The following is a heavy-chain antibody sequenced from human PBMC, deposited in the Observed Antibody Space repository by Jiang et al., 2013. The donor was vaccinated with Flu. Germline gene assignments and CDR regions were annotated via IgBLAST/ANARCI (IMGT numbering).Heavy chain of an antibody. CDR3: AREIGIAAAGTAFYDY. V-gene: IGHV1-18*01. D-gene: IGHD6-13*01. Sequence: LEWMGWISAYNGNTNYAQKLQGRVTMTTDTSTSTAYMELRSLRSDDTAVYYCAREIGIAAAGTAFYDYWGQGTLVTVSS. J-gene: IGHJ4*02. CDR2: ISAYNGNT.